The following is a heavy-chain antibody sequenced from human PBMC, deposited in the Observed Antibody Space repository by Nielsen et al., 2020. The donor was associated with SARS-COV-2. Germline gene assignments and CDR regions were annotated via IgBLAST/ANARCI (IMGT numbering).Heavy chain of an antibody. D-gene: IGHD3-3*02. Sequence: SETLSLICTVSGDSMSDVNYYWVCMRQPPGKGLEWIAIIYYSGITYYTTSLKSRVTISIDTSKNLFSLWLNSVAAADTAVYYCVRLNRRILTPLALASLRFDYWGQGSLVTVSS. V-gene: IGHV4-39*02. J-gene: IGHJ4*02. CDR1: GDSMSDVNYY. CDR2: IYYSGIT. CDR3: VRLNRRILTPLALASLRFDY.